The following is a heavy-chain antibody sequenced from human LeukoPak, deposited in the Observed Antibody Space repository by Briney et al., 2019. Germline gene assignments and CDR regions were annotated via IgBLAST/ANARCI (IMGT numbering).Heavy chain of an antibody. Sequence: ASVKVSCKASGYTFTGYYMHWVRQAPGQGLEWMGWINPNSGGTHYAQEFQGRVTMTRDTSINTAYMELSSLRSDDTAVYYCARDPGWRYHYGTSAYNYHMDVWGKGTTVTISS. V-gene: IGHV1-2*02. J-gene: IGHJ6*03. CDR2: INPNSGGT. CDR1: GYTFTGYY. D-gene: IGHD4-17*01. CDR3: ARDPGWRYHYGTSAYNYHMDV.